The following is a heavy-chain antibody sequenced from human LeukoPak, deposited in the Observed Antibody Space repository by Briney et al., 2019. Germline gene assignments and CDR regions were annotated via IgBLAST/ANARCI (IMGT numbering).Heavy chain of an antibody. CDR2: TSHSGST. CDR3: ARHPEYCSGNRCYSSRADFDY. J-gene: IGHJ4*02. V-gene: IGHV4-34*01. D-gene: IGHD2-15*01. Sequence: SETLSLTCAVYGGSFSGYYLSWIRQPPGKGLQWIGGTSHSGSTNYNPSLKSRVIISVDTSKNQFSLRLSSVTAADTAVYFCARHPEYCSGNRCYSSRADFDYWGQGALVTVSS. CDR1: GGSFSGYY.